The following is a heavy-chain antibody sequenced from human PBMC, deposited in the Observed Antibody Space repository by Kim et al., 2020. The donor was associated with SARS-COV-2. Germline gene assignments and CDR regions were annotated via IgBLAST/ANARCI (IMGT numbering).Heavy chain of an antibody. Sequence: GGSLRLSCAASGFTFSSYAMHWVRQAPGKGLEWVAVISYDGSNKYYADSVKGRFTISRDNSKNTLYLQMNSLRAEDTAVYYCARDLDLYGSGSYDYWGQG. CDR3: ARDLDLYGSGSYDY. D-gene: IGHD3-10*01. CDR1: GFTFSSYA. V-gene: IGHV3-30*04. CDR2: ISYDGSNK. J-gene: IGHJ4*02.